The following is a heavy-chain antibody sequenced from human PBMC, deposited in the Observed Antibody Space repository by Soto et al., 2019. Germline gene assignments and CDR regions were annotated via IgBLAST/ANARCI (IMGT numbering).Heavy chain of an antibody. Sequence: GGSLRLSCAASGFTVSSNYMSWVRQAPGKGLEWVSVIYSGGSTYYADSVKGRFTISRDNSKNTLYLQMNSLRAEDTAVYYCASLEVTTGYFQHWGQGTLVTVSS. CDR3: ASLEVTTGYFQH. CDR1: GFTVSSNY. V-gene: IGHV3-66*01. D-gene: IGHD4-17*01. CDR2: IYSGGST. J-gene: IGHJ1*01.